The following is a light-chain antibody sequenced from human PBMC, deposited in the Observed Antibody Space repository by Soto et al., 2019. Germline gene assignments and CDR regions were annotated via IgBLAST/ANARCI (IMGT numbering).Light chain of an antibody. J-gene: IGLJ1*01. Sequence: QSVLTQPPSVSGAPGQRVTISCTGSSSNIGAGYDVHWYQQLPGTAPKLLIYGNSNRPSGVPDRFSGSKSGTSASLAITGLQAEDEADYYSQPYDSSLSASDVFGTGTKLTVL. CDR1: SSNIGAGYD. V-gene: IGLV1-40*01. CDR2: GNS. CDR3: QPYDSSLSASDV.